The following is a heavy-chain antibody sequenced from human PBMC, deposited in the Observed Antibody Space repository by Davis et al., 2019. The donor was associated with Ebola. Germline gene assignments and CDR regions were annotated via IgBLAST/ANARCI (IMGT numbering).Heavy chain of an antibody. CDR1: GYTFTGYY. D-gene: IGHD1-26*01. J-gene: IGHJ6*03. CDR2: INPNSGGT. Sequence: ASVKVSCKASGYTFTGYYMHWVRQAPGQGLEWMGWINPNSGGTNYAQKFQGRVTMTRDTSISTAYMELSRLRSDDTAVYYCARDNSGSYSYYYYMDVWGKGTTVTVSS. CDR3: ARDNSGSYSYYYYMDV. V-gene: IGHV1-2*02.